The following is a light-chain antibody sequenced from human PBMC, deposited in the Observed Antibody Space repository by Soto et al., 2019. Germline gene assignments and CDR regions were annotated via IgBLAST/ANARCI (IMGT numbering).Light chain of an antibody. V-gene: IGKV3-20*01. Sequence: EIVSTKYPGTLSVSPGERATLSCRASQTISSNYLAWYQQKPGQAPSLLIYGTSSRATGIPDRFSGSGSGTDFTLTISRLEPEDSAIYYCQQYVSWTFGQGTKVEIK. CDR3: QQYVSWT. J-gene: IGKJ1*01. CDR2: GTS. CDR1: QTISSNY.